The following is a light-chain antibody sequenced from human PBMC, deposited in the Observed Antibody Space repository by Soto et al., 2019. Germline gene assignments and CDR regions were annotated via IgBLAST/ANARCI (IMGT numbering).Light chain of an antibody. CDR3: CSYVGSFTSHGL. Sequence: QSVLTQPRSVSGSPGQSVTISCTGTSNDVGDYNYVSWYQQYPGKAPKLMIYDVNKRPSGVPDRFSGSKSGNTASLTISGLQAEDEADYYCCSYVGSFTSHGLFGGGTKLTVL. J-gene: IGLJ2*01. CDR2: DVN. CDR1: SNDVGDYNY. V-gene: IGLV2-11*01.